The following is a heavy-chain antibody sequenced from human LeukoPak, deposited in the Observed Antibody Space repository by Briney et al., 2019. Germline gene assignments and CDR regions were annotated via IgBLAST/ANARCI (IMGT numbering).Heavy chain of an antibody. V-gene: IGHV1-69*06. CDR3: ARDDDTAMVAFDY. J-gene: IGHJ4*02. CDR1: GGTFSSYA. Sequence: WASVKVSCKASGGTFSSYAISWVRQAPGQGLEWMGGIIPIFGTANYAQKFQGRVTITADKSTSTAYMELRSLRSDDTAVYYCARDDDTAMVAFDYWGQGTLVTVSS. CDR2: IIPIFGTA. D-gene: IGHD5-18*01.